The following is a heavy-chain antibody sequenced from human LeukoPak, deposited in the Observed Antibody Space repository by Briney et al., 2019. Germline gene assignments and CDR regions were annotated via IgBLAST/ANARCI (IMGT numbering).Heavy chain of an antibody. D-gene: IGHD6-19*01. CDR1: GYTFAGYY. J-gene: IGHJ5*02. CDR2: INPNSGDT. CDR3: ARDLGIAVAGTMEP. V-gene: IGHV1-2*02. Sequence: GASVKVSCKSSGYTFAGYYIHWVRQAPGQGLEWMGWINPNSGDTNYAQKFQGRVTMTRDTSISTAYMELSRLRSDDTAVYFCARDLGIAVAGTMEPWGQGTLVTVSS.